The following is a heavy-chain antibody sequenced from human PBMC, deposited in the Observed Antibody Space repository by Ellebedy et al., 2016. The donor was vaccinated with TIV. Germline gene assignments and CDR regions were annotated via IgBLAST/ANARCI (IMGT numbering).Heavy chain of an antibody. D-gene: IGHD5-12*01. CDR3: ARGALYSGYDHSWFDP. V-gene: IGHV4-39*07. CDR2: IYYSGST. CDR1: GGSISSSSYY. J-gene: IGHJ5*02. Sequence: SETLSLTXTVSGGSISSSSYYWGWIRQPPGKGLEWIGSIYYSGSTYYNPSLKSRVTISVDTSKNQFSLKLSSVTAADTAVYYCARGALYSGYDHSWFDPWGQGTLVTVSS.